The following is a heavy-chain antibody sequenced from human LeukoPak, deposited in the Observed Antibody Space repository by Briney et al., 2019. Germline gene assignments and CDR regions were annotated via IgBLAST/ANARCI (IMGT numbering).Heavy chain of an antibody. CDR2: ITSDGSTT. D-gene: IGHD6-25*01. CDR3: ARFAAGGSYYYYMDV. CDR1: GFSFGSYW. Sequence: PGGSLRLSCVGSGFSFGSYWMHWVRQAPGKGLVWVSRITSDGSTTSYADSVKGRFTISRDNARNTLYLQMNSLRADDTAVYYCARFAAGGSYYYYMDVWGKGTTVTVSS. V-gene: IGHV3-74*01. J-gene: IGHJ6*03.